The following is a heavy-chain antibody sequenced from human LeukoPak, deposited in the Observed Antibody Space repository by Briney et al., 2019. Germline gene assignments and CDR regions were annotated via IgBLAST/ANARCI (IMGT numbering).Heavy chain of an antibody. Sequence: SETLSLTCAVYGGSFSGYYWSWIRQPPGKGLEWIGEINHSGSTNYNPSLKSRVTISVDTSKNQFSLKLSSVTAAATAVYYCARAPAWNPWSYYYYMDVWGKGTTVTVSS. D-gene: IGHD1-1*01. J-gene: IGHJ6*03. CDR2: INHSGST. V-gene: IGHV4-34*01. CDR1: GGSFSGYY. CDR3: ARAPAWNPWSYYYYMDV.